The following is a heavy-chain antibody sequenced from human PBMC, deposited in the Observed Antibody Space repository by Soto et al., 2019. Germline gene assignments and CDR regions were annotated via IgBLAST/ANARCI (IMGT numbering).Heavy chain of an antibody. D-gene: IGHD5-18*01. CDR3: ASSTTAMGPYYFDY. CDR1: GFTFSSYA. J-gene: IGHJ4*02. Sequence: QVQLVESGGGVVQPGRSLRLSCAASGFTFSSYAMHWVRQAPGKGLEWVAVISYDGSNKYYADSVKGRFTISRDNSKNTLYLQMNSLRAEDTAVHYCASSTTAMGPYYFDYWGQGTLVTVSS. V-gene: IGHV3-30-3*01. CDR2: ISYDGSNK.